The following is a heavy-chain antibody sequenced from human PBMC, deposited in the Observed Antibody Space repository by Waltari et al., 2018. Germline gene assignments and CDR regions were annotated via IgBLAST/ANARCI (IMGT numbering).Heavy chain of an antibody. Sequence: EVQMVESGGGLVQPGGSLRLSCVVSGFSLSDCWMSWVRQAPGRGLEWLGNIKGDGTETFHVDSVKGRFTISRDNARNTLFLQMNNLGAGDTAVFYCARQGSWTFDIWGQGTVVTVSS. V-gene: IGHV3-7*01. CDR1: GFSLSDCW. CDR3: ARQGSWTFDI. D-gene: IGHD3-10*01. J-gene: IGHJ3*02. CDR2: IKGDGTET.